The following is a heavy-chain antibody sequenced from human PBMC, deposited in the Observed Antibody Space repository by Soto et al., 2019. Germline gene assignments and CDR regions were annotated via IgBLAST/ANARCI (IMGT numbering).Heavy chain of an antibody. CDR2: ISYDGSNK. J-gene: IGHJ6*02. Sequence: QVQLVESGGGVVQPGRSLRLSCAASGFTFSSYAMHWVRQAPGKGLEWVAVISYDGSNKYYADSVKGRFTISRDNSKNTLYLQMNSLRAEDTAVYYCARDLENIVVVPAAIGFYGMDVWGQGTTVTVSS. V-gene: IGHV3-30-3*01. CDR1: GFTFSSYA. CDR3: ARDLENIVVVPAAIGFYGMDV. D-gene: IGHD2-2*02.